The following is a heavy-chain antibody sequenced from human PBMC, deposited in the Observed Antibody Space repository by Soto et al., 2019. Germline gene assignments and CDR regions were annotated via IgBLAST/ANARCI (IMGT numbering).Heavy chain of an antibody. CDR2: IIPILGIA. Sequence: GASVKVSCKASGGTFSSYTISRVRQAPGQGLEWMGRIIPILGIANYAQKFQGRVTITADKSTSTAYMELSSLRSEDTAVYYCATQKSASYYMYVWGKGTTVTVSS. CDR3: ATQKSASYYMYV. CDR1: GGTFSSYT. V-gene: IGHV1-69*02. J-gene: IGHJ6*03.